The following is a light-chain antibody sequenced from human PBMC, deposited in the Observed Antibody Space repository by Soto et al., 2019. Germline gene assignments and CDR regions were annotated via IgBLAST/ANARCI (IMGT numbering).Light chain of an antibody. CDR2: GAS. CDR3: QQYGSSPTT. J-gene: IGKJ1*01. CDR1: QSVSSSY. V-gene: IGKV3-20*01. Sequence: EIVLTPSPCTLSLSPGEIATLSCRASQSVSSSYLAWYQQKPGQAPRLLIYGASSRATGIPDRFSGSGSGTDFTLTISRLEPEDFAVYYCQQYGSSPTTFGQGTKVDIK.